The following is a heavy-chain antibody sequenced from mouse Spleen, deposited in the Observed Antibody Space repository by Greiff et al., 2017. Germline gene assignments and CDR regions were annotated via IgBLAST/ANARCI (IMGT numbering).Heavy chain of an antibody. V-gene: IGHV3-2*02. Sequence: EVMLVESGPGLVKPSQSLSLTCTVTGYSITSDYAWNWIRQFPGNKLEWMGYISYSGSTSYNPSLKSRISITRDTSKNQFFLQLNSVTTEDTATYYCARGVYGYDWYFDVWGAGTTVTVSS. CDR3: ARGVYGYDWYFDV. CDR1: GYSITSDYA. D-gene: IGHD2-2*01. CDR2: ISYSGST. J-gene: IGHJ1*01.